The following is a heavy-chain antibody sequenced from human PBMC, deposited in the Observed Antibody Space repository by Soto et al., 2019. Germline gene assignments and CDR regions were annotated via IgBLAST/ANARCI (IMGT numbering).Heavy chain of an antibody. CDR3: STDRAAASGIHAFDI. J-gene: IGHJ3*02. D-gene: IGHD6-13*01. Sequence: QVQLVQSGAEVKKPGSSVKVSCKTSGGPFKAYAVSWVRQSPGQGLEWMGGIIPVFGAPTYAQHFQGRVNITADKSTSTAYMELSNLRFDDTAVYYCSTDRAAASGIHAFDIWGQGTMVAVSS. CDR1: GGPFKAYA. CDR2: IIPVFGAP. V-gene: IGHV1-69*06.